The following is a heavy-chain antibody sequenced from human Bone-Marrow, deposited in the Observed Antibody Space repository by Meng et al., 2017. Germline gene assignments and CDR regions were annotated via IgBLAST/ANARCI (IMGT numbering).Heavy chain of an antibody. CDR2: ISGYNGNR. J-gene: IGHJ3*02. CDR3: ARTIGYSYGYGLGTIAFDI. D-gene: IGHD5-18*01. CDR1: GYTFTRHG. V-gene: IGHV1-18*01. Sequence: ASVKVSCKASGYTFTRHGISWVRQAPGQGLEWMGWISGYNGNRNYAQKLQDRVTMTTDTSTSTAYMELRSLRSDDTAVYYCARTIGYSYGYGLGTIAFDIWGQGTMVTVSS.